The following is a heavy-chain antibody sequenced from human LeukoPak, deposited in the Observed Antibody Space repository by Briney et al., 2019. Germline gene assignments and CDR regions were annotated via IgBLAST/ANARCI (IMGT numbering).Heavy chain of an antibody. CDR2: IYYSGST. J-gene: IGHJ6*03. D-gene: IGHD2-8*01. CDR3: ARGGSMGYYYYYYMDV. CDR1: GGSLSSYY. Sequence: SETLSLTCTVSGGSLSSYYWSWIRQPPGKGLEWIGYIYYSGSTNYNPSLKSRVTISVDTSKNQFSLKLSSVTAADTAVYYCARGGSMGYYYYYYMDVWGKGTTVTVSS. V-gene: IGHV4-59*01.